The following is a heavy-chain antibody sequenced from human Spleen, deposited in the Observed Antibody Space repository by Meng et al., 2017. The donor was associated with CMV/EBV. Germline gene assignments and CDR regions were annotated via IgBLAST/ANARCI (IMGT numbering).Heavy chain of an antibody. D-gene: IGHD1-26*01. J-gene: IGHJ6*02. CDR2: ISTYNGHT. V-gene: IGHV1-18*01. CDR3: ARGKSGSSAYYYYGMDV. CDR1: AYTFMNYG. Sequence: ASVKVSCKASAYTFMNYGISWVRQAPGQGLEWMGWISTYNGHTNYAQKLQGRVSMTRDTSTSTAYMELSSLRSEDTAVYYCARGKSGSSAYYYYGMDVWGQGTTVTVSS.